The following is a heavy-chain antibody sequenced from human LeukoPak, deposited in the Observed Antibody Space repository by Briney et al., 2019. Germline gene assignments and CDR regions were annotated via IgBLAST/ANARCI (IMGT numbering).Heavy chain of an antibody. D-gene: IGHD3-10*01. CDR2: IGGSGDNK. Sequence: PGGSLRLSCAASGFSFSTYAMKWVRQAQGRGLEWVSTIGGSGDNKYYADSVKGRFTISRENSKNTLSLQMNSLRAEDTAVYYCAKVGPFGELSFSDYWGQGTLVTVSS. V-gene: IGHV3-23*01. CDR3: AKVGPFGELSFSDY. J-gene: IGHJ4*02. CDR1: GFSFSTYA.